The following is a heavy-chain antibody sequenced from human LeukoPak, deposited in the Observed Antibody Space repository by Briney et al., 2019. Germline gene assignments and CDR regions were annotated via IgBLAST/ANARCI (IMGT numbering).Heavy chain of an antibody. D-gene: IGHD2-2*01. CDR2: IYTSGST. J-gene: IGHJ5*02. CDR3: ARERAVVPAAIGWFDP. Sequence: SETLSLTCTVSGGSISSYYWSWIRQPAGKGLEWIGRIYTSGSTNYNPSLKSRVTMSVDTSKNQFSLKLSSVTAADTAVYYCARERAVVPAAIGWFDPWGQGTLVTVSS. V-gene: IGHV4-4*07. CDR1: GGSISSYY.